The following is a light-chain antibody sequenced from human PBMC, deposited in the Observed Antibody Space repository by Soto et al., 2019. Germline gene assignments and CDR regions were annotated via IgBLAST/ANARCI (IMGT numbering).Light chain of an antibody. CDR3: RSYAGSNNYV. V-gene: IGLV2-8*01. CDR1: SSDVGGYNY. CDR2: EVS. Sequence: QSVLTQPPSASGSPGQSVTISCTGTSSDVGGYNYVSWYQQHPGKAPKLMIYEVSKRPSGGPDRFSGSKSGHTASLTVSGLQAEDEADYYCRSYAGSNNYVFGTGTKLTVL. J-gene: IGLJ1*01.